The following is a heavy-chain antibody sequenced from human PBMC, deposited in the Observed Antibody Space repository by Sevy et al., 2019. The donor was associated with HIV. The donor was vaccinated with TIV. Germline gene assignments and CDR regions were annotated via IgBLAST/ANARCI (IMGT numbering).Heavy chain of an antibody. Sequence: GGSLRLSCAASGFSISNNYTAWVRQAPGKGLEWVSVMYSGGSPYYADSVKGRFALSRDMSKKTVYLQMNSVRAEDTAVYYCARGYCGGGSCTAFDPWGQGTLVTVSS. J-gene: IGHJ5*02. CDR1: GFSISNNY. CDR3: ARGYCGGGSCTAFDP. V-gene: IGHV3-53*01. CDR2: MYSGGSP. D-gene: IGHD2-15*01.